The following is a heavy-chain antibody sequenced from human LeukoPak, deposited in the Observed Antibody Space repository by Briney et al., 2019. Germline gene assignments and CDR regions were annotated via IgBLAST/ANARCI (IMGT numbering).Heavy chain of an antibody. Sequence: SETLSLTCAVYGGSFSGYYWSWIRQPPGKGLEWIGEINHSGSTNYNPSLKSRVTISVDTSKNQFSLKLSSVTAADTAVYYCARVGHGSGWSMNCDHWGQGTLVTVSS. CDR2: INHSGST. V-gene: IGHV4-34*01. CDR1: GGSFSGYY. J-gene: IGHJ4*02. D-gene: IGHD6-19*01. CDR3: ARVGHGSGWSMNCDH.